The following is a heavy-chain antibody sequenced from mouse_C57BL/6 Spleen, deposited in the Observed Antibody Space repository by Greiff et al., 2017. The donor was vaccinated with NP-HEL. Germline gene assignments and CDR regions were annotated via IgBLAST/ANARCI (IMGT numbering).Heavy chain of an antibody. D-gene: IGHD1-2*01. Sequence: EVKLVESGGGLVKPGGSLKLSCAASGFTFSDYGMHWVRQAPEKGLEWVAYISSGSSTIYYADTVKGRFTISRDNAKNTLFLQMTSLRSEDTAMYYCARGFTTAPDYWGQGTTLTVSS. CDR3: ARGFTTAPDY. CDR2: ISSGSSTI. J-gene: IGHJ2*01. V-gene: IGHV5-17*01. CDR1: GFTFSDYG.